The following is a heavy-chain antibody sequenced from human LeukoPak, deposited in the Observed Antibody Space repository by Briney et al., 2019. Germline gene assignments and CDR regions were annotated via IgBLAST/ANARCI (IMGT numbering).Heavy chain of an antibody. Sequence: GGSLRLSCAASGFTFSSYAMSWVRQAPGKGLEWVSGISVSGVSTNYADSVKGRFTISRDNSKNTLYLQMNSLRAEDTAVYYCAKGSNLPRYYYDSSGYYLAPIDYWGQGTLVTVSS. CDR3: AKGSNLPRYYYDSSGYYLAPIDY. CDR2: ISVSGVST. J-gene: IGHJ4*02. D-gene: IGHD3-22*01. V-gene: IGHV3-23*01. CDR1: GFTFSSYA.